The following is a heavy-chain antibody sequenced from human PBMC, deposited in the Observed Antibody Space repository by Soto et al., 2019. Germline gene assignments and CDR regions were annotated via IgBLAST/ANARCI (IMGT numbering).Heavy chain of an antibody. CDR3: VKADSINWYSGHFRH. J-gene: IGHJ1*01. D-gene: IGHD6-13*01. CDR2: INWNSGSI. CDR1: GFTFDDYA. Sequence: GGSLRLSCSASGFTFDDYAMHWVRHVPGKGLEWVSGINWNSGSIGYGDSVKGRFAISRGNAKNSLHLQMNSLSAEDTAFYYWVKADSINWYSGHFRHWGQGTLVTVSS. V-gene: IGHV3-9*01.